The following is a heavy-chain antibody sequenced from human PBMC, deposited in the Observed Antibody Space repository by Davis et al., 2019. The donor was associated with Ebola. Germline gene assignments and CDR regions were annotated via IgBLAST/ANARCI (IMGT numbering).Heavy chain of an antibody. CDR2: SRNKANSYTT. V-gene: IGHV3-72*01. D-gene: IGHD6-13*01. Sequence: GESLKISCAASGFTLSDHYMDWVRQAPGKGLEWVGRSRNKANSYTTEYAASVKGRFTISRDDSKNSLYLQMNSLKTEDTAVYYCARVGIAAAGTYYYYGMDVWGQGTTVTVSS. CDR1: GFTLSDHY. CDR3: ARVGIAAAGTYYYYGMDV. J-gene: IGHJ6*02.